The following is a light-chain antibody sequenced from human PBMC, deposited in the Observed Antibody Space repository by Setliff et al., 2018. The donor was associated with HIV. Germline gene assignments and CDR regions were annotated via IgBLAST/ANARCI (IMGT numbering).Light chain of an antibody. J-gene: IGLJ1*01. CDR3: CSYASSQTYA. Sequence: SALTQPASVSGSPGQSITISCTGTSSDVGSFSLVSWYQQEPGKAPKLIIYEVTKRPSGISDRFSGSKSGNTASLSISGLQTEDEADYYCCSYASSQTYAFGIGTKVTVL. V-gene: IGLV2-23*02. CDR1: SSDVGSFSL. CDR2: EVT.